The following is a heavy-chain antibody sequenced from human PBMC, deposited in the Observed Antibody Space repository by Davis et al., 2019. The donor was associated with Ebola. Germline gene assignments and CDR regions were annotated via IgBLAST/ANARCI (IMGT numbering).Heavy chain of an antibody. Sequence: MPGGSLRLSCAVYGGSFSGYYWSWICQPPGKGLEWIGEINHSGSTNYNPSLKSRVTISVDTSKNQFSLKLSSVTAADTAVYYCARGYSGWFDPWGQGTLVTVSS. CDR2: INHSGST. CDR1: GGSFSGYY. CDR3: ARGYSGWFDP. D-gene: IGHD2-15*01. V-gene: IGHV4-34*01. J-gene: IGHJ5*02.